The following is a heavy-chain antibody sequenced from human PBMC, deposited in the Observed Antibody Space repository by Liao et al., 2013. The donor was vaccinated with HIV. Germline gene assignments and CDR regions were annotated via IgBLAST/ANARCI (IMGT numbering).Heavy chain of an antibody. CDR2: INHSGST. V-gene: IGHV4-34*01. Sequence: QVQPQQWGAGLLKPSETLSLTCAVYGGSFSGYYWSWIRQPPGKGLEWIGEINHSGSTNYNPSLKSRVTISVDTSKNQFSLKLSSVTAADTAVYYCATTNGAARSWGFGFYYMDVWGKGTTVTVSS. J-gene: IGHJ6*03. CDR3: ATTNGAARSWGFGFYYMDV. D-gene: IGHD2-8*01. CDR1: GGSFSGYY.